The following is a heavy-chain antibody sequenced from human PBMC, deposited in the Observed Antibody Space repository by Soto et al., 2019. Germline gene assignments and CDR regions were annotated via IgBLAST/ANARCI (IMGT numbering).Heavy chain of an antibody. CDR1: GFTFDDYA. V-gene: IGHV3-9*01. J-gene: IGHJ4*02. Sequence: PGGSLRLSCAASGFTFDDYAMHWVRQAPGKGLEWVSGISWNSGSIGYADSVKGRFTISRDNAKNSLYRQMNSLRAEDTALYYCAKSGVGATTPDYFDYWGQGT. CDR2: ISWNSGSI. CDR3: AKSGVGATTPDYFDY. D-gene: IGHD1-26*01.